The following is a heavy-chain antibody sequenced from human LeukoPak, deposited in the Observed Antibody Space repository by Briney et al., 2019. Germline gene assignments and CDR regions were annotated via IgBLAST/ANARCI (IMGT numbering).Heavy chain of an antibody. CDR1: GFTFSSYS. CDR2: ISSSSSYI. CDR3: ARGRSDTAMVFY. Sequence: PGGSLRLSCAASGFTFSSYSMNWVRQAPGKGLEWVSSISSSSSYIYCADSVKGRFTISRDNAKNSLYLQMNSLRAEDTAVYYCARGRSDTAMVFYWGQGTLVTVSP. V-gene: IGHV3-21*01. D-gene: IGHD5-18*01. J-gene: IGHJ4*02.